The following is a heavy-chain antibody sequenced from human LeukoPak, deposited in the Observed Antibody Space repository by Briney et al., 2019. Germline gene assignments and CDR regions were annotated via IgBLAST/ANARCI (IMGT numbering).Heavy chain of an antibody. J-gene: IGHJ4*02. CDR2: ISSSSSYI. D-gene: IGHD3-22*01. Sequence: GGSLRLSCAASGFTFSSYGMSWVRQAPGKGLEWVSSISSSSSYIYYADSVKGRFTISRDNAKNSLYLQMNSLRAEDTAVYYCAKDDDIYRNWGQGTLVTVSS. CDR3: AKDDDIYRN. CDR1: GFTFSSYG. V-gene: IGHV3-21*04.